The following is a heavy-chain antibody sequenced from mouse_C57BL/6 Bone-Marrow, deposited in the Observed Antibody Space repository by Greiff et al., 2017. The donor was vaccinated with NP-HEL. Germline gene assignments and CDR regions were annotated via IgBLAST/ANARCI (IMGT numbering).Heavy chain of an antibody. CDR3: TGYYSNYYARDY. Sequence: EVQRVESGGGLVQPGGSMKISCVASGFTFSNYWMNWVRQSPEKGLEWVAQIRLKSDNYATNYAESVKGRFTISRYYCKSSVYLQMQNRRAEDTGIYYCTGYYSNYYARDYWGQGTSVTVSS. D-gene: IGHD2-5*01. V-gene: IGHV6-3*01. CDR1: GFTFSNYW. CDR2: IRLKSDNYAT. J-gene: IGHJ4*01.